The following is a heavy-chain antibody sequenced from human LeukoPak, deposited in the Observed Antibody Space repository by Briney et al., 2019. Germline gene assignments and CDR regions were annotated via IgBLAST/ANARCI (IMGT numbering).Heavy chain of an antibody. CDR1: GYTFTGYY. Sequence: ASVKVSCKASGYTFTGYYMHWVRQAPGQGLEWMGWINTNTGNPTYAQGFTGRFVFSLDTSVSTAYLQISSLKAEDTAVYYCARVNWDYCSSTGCYGAGWFDPWGQGTLVTVSS. CDR2: INTNTGNP. D-gene: IGHD2-2*01. J-gene: IGHJ5*02. CDR3: ARVNWDYCSSTGCYGAGWFDP. V-gene: IGHV7-4-1*02.